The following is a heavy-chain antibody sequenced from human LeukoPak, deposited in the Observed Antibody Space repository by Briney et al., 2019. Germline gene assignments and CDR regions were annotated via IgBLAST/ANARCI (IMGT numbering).Heavy chain of an antibody. D-gene: IGHD2-15*01. Sequence: ASVKVSCKASGYTFTSYGISWVRQAPGQGLEWMGWISAYNGNTNYAQKLQGRVTMTTDTSTSTAYMELRSLRSDDTAVYYCARDLGYCSGGSCCWGWFDPWGQGTLVTVSS. J-gene: IGHJ5*02. CDR3: ARDLGYCSGGSCCWGWFDP. CDR2: ISAYNGNT. V-gene: IGHV1-18*01. CDR1: GYTFTSYG.